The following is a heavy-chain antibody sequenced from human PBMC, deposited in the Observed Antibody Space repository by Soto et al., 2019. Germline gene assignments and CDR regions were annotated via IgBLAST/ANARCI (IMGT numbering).Heavy chain of an antibody. Sequence: QVQLQQWGAGLLRPSETLSLTCAVYGGSFSGYYWSWIRQPPGKGLEWIGEINRSGSTNYNPSLKRRVTTSVDTSKTQFSLKLSSVTAADTAVYYCARGLTTVTTVRYFDYWGQGTLVTVSS. J-gene: IGHJ4*02. CDR2: INRSGST. V-gene: IGHV4-34*01. CDR1: GGSFSGYY. CDR3: ARGLTTVTTVRYFDY. D-gene: IGHD4-17*01.